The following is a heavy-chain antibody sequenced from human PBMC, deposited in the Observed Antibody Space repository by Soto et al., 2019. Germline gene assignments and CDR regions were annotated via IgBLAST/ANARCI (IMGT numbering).Heavy chain of an antibody. CDR3: TRVEAGPSPIAARRYYFDY. CDR1: GYTFTSYA. V-gene: IGHV1-18*04. J-gene: IGHJ4*02. D-gene: IGHD6-6*01. Sequence: QVQLLQSGAEGKKPGASVKVSCKTSGYTFTSYAISWVRQAPGQGLEWLGWISAYNGTTNYPQKLHGRVTMTTDTSTGTAYMDLRSLRSDDTALYYCTRVEAGPSPIAARRYYFDYCGQGTLVTVSS. CDR2: ISAYNGTT.